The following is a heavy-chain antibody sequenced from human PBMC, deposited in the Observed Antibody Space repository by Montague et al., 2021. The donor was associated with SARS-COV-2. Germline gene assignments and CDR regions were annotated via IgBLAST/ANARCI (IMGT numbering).Heavy chain of an antibody. J-gene: IGHJ3*01. V-gene: IGHV4-59*08. Sequence: SETLSLTCTVSGGSISNYFWSWIRQPPGKGLEWIGYIYYIGRTNYNPSLKSRVTISVDTSRNQFSLKLTSVTAADTAVYYYARQNSGTDHYDAFDFWGQGTMVTVSS. CDR2: IYYIGRT. D-gene: IGHD1-26*01. CDR1: GGSISNYF. CDR3: ARQNSGTDHYDAFDF.